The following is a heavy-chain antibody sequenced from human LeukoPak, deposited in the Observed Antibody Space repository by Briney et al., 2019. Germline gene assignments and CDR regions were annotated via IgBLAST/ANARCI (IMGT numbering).Heavy chain of an antibody. CDR2: ISAYNGNT. Sequence: ASVKVSCKASGGTFSSYAISWVRQAPGQGLEWMGWISAYNGNTNYAQKLQGRVTMTTDTSTSTAYMELRSLRSDDTAVYYCARDSSAPGRALDIWGQGTMVTVSS. V-gene: IGHV1-18*01. CDR3: ARDSSAPGRALDI. D-gene: IGHD2-2*01. CDR1: GGTFSSYA. J-gene: IGHJ3*02.